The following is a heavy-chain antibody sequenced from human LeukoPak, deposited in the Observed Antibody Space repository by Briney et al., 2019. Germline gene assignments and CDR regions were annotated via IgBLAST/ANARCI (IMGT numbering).Heavy chain of an antibody. J-gene: IGHJ4*02. V-gene: IGHV1-2*02. D-gene: IGHD3-3*01. CDR1: GYTFTDYY. Sequence: ASVKVSCKASGYTFTDYYMHWVRQAPGQGLEWMGWINPNSGGTNYAQKFQGRVTMTRDTSISTAYMELSRLRSDDTAVYYCARVKDDFWSGYYRRSDSGGSPDSLEYWGQGTLVTVSS. CDR3: ARVKDDFWSGYYRRSDSGGSPDSLEY. CDR2: INPNSGGT.